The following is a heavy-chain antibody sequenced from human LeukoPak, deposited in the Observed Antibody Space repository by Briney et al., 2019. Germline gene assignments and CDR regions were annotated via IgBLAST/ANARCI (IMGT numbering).Heavy chain of an antibody. D-gene: IGHD3-22*01. J-gene: IGHJ4*02. Sequence: GGSLRLSCAASGFPISNNYMSWVRQAPGKGLEWVSLIYTGDNTYYADSVKGRFTISRDNSKNTLYLQMSNLSAEDTAVYYCAGDSSGYYDNLPSFDYWGQGTLVTVSS. CDR2: IYTGDNT. CDR3: AGDSSGYYDNLPSFDY. CDR1: GFPISNNY. V-gene: IGHV3-53*01.